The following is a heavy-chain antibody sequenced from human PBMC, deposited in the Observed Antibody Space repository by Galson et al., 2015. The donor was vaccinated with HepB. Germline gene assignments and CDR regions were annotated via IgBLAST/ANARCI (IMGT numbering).Heavy chain of an antibody. Sequence: SVKVSCKASGYSFASYYINWVRQAPGQGLEWMGIINPSGGSTSYAQKFQGRVTMTRDTSTSTVYMELSSLRSEDTAVLYCARSMEISFGGVTDLYSYSYGMDVWGQGTTVTVS. D-gene: IGHD3-16*01. J-gene: IGHJ6*02. CDR3: ARSMEISFGGVTDLYSYSYGMDV. V-gene: IGHV1-46*01. CDR2: INPSGGST. CDR1: GYSFASYY.